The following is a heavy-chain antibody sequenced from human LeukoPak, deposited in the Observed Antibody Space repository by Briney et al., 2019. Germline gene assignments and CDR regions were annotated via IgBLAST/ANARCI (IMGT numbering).Heavy chain of an antibody. Sequence: PSETLSLTCTVSGGSISSYYWSWIRQPPGKGLEWIGYIYYSGSTNYNPSLKSRVTISVDTSKNQFSLKLSSVTAADTAVYYCARNINGPDYWGQGTLVTVSS. CDR3: ARNINGPDY. CDR2: IYYSGST. CDR1: GGSISSYY. V-gene: IGHV4-59*01. J-gene: IGHJ4*02. D-gene: IGHD2/OR15-2a*01.